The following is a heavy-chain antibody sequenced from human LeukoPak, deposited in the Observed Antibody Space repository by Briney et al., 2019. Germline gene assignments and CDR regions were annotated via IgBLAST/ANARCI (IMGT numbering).Heavy chain of an antibody. CDR3: ARSRYGDYVFDY. Sequence: SVKVSCKATGGTFSSYAISWVRQAPGQGLEWMGRIIPILGIANYAQKFQGRVTITADKSTSTAYMELSSLRSEDTAVYYCARSRYGDYVFDYWGQGTLVTVSS. CDR2: IIPILGIA. J-gene: IGHJ4*02. CDR1: GGTFSSYA. D-gene: IGHD4-17*01. V-gene: IGHV1-69*04.